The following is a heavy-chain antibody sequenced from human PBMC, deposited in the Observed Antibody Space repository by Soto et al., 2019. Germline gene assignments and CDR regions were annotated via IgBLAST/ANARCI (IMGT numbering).Heavy chain of an antibody. V-gene: IGHV4-34*01. J-gene: IGHJ5*02. CDR3: AAIGTWFDP. Sequence: SETLTLTCAVYGGSFSGYYWSWIRQPPGKGLEWIGEINHSGSTNYNPSLKSRVTISVDTSKNQFSLKLSSVTAADTAVYYCAAIGTWFDPWGQGTLVTVSS. CDR2: INHSGST. CDR1: GGSFSGYY.